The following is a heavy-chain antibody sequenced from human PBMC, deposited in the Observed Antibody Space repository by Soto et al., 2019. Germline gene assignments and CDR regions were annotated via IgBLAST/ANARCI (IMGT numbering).Heavy chain of an antibody. V-gene: IGHV3-21*05. J-gene: IGHJ4*02. CDR3: ARDLGILTGYSPDKDSGPPTLIDY. CDR2: ISSSSSYI. D-gene: IGHD3-9*01. Sequence: GGSLRLSCSASGFTFSSYAMHWVRQAPGEGQGLRRGLEWVSQISSSSSYIYYADSVKGRFTISRDNAKNSLYLQMNSLRAEDTAVYYCARDLGILTGYSPDKDSGPPTLIDYWGQGTLVTVSS. CDR1: GFTFSSYA.